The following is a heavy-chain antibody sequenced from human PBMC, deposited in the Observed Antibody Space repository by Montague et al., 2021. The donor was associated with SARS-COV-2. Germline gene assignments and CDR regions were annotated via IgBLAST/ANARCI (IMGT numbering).Heavy chain of an antibody. CDR1: GYSISSGYY. D-gene: IGHD5-24*01. CDR2: IYHSGST. CDR3: AGREAYKQTMDC. J-gene: IGHJ4*02. Sequence: SETLSLTCTVSGYSISSGYYWGWIRQPPGKGLEWIGSIYHSGSTYYNPSLKSRVTISVDRSVNQFSLSLSSVTAADTAVYYCAGREAYKQTMDCWGQGILVTVSS. V-gene: IGHV4-38-2*02.